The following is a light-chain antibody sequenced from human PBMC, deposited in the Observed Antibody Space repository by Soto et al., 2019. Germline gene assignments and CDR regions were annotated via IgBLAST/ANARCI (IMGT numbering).Light chain of an antibody. Sequence: QAVVTQEPSLTVSPGGTVTLTCDSSTGAVTTTHYPYWFQQKPGQAPRPLIFDTSNRHSWTPARFSGSLLGGKAALTLSGAQSDDEADYYCLLSYTNAVVFGGGTKLTVL. V-gene: IGLV7-46*01. CDR2: DTS. CDR3: LLSYTNAVV. J-gene: IGLJ3*02. CDR1: TGAVTTTHY.